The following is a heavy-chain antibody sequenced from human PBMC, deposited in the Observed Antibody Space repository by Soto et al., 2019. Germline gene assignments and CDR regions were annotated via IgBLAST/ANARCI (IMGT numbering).Heavy chain of an antibody. D-gene: IGHD2-15*01. Sequence: QVQLVESGGGVVQPGRSLRLSCAASGFTFSSYGMHWVRQAPGKGLEWVAVISYDGSNKYYADSVKGRFTISRDNSKNALYLLMNSLRAEDTAVYYCAKDLFHGGYWGQGTLVTVSS. CDR2: ISYDGSNK. J-gene: IGHJ4*02. V-gene: IGHV3-30*18. CDR3: AKDLFHGGY. CDR1: GFTFSSYG.